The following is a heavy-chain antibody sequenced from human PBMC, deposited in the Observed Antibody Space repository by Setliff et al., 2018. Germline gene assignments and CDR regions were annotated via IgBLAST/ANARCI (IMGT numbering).Heavy chain of an antibody. J-gene: IGHJ4*02. CDR1: GYPFVGYF. CDR3: AKQGDLAFDY. V-gene: IGHV1-2*02. D-gene: IGHD3-16*01. CDR2: IDPKSGRT. Sequence: ASVKVSCKTSGYPFVGYFIYWMRQAPGQGLEWVGWIDPKSGRTKYAVKFQGRVTVTRDTSSSTIYMEVNSLTSDDTAVYFCAKQGDLAFDYWGQGTQVTVSS.